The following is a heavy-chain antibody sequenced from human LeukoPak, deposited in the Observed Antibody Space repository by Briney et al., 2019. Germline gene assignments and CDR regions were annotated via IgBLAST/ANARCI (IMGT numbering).Heavy chain of an antibody. D-gene: IGHD5-24*01. Sequence: GGSLRLSCAASGFTFSSYEMNWVRQAPGKGLEWVSYISDSSSTIYYGDSVKGRFTISRDNAKNSLYLQMNSLRAEDTAVYYCARGQRAHVEYSYFMDVWGKGTTVTVSS. J-gene: IGHJ6*03. CDR2: ISDSSSTI. V-gene: IGHV3-48*03. CDR1: GFTFSSYE. CDR3: ARGQRAHVEYSYFMDV.